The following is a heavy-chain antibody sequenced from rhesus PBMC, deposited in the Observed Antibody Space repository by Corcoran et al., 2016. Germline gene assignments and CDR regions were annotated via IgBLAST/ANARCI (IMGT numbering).Heavy chain of an antibody. J-gene: IGHJ4*01. V-gene: IGHV4-106*01. CDR3: AREIHPIHLFDY. D-gene: IGHD1-38*01. CDR2: IYGSGGGT. CDR1: GGSISDDYY. Sequence: QVQLQESGPGLVKPSETLSLTCAVSGGSISDDYYWSWIRQPPGKGLEWIGYIYGSGGGTNYNPSLKNRVTISIDTSKNQFSLKLSSVTAADTAVYYCAREIHPIHLFDYWGQGVLVTVSS.